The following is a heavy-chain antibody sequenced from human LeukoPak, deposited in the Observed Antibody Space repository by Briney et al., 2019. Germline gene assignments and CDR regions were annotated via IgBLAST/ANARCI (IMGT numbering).Heavy chain of an antibody. Sequence: GGSLRLSCAASGFTFSSYRMSWVRQAPGKGLEWVANIKQDGSEKYYVDSVKGRFTISRDNAKNSLYLQMNSLRAEDTAVYYCARDLVGYSSVGYFDYWGQGTLVTVSS. CDR1: GFTFSSYR. CDR2: IKQDGSEK. J-gene: IGHJ4*02. D-gene: IGHD6-19*01. V-gene: IGHV3-7*01. CDR3: ARDLVGYSSVGYFDY.